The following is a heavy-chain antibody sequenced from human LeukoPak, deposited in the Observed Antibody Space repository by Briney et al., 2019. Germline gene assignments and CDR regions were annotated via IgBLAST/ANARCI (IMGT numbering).Heavy chain of an antibody. J-gene: IGHJ4*02. CDR1: GGSISSGGYY. Sequence: SETLSLTCTVSGGSISSGGYYWSWIRQPPGKGLEWIGYIYHSGSTYYNPSLKSRVTISVDRSKNQFSLKLSSVTAADTAVYYCARDGVGLNGHFDYWGQGTLVTVSS. D-gene: IGHD2-15*01. V-gene: IGHV4-30-2*01. CDR3: ARDGVGLNGHFDY. CDR2: IYHSGST.